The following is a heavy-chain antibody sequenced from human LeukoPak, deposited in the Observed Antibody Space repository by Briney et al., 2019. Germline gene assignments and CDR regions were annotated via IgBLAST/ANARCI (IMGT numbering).Heavy chain of an antibody. V-gene: IGHV3-21*01. J-gene: IGHJ5*02. CDR3: ARDKGYGGNSGWFDP. Sequence: GGSLRLSCAASGFTFTNYAMNWVRQAPGKGLEWVSSISSSSSYIYYADSVKGPFTISRDNAKNSLYLQMNSLRAEDTAVYYCARDKGYGGNSGWFDPWGQGTLVTVSS. CDR2: ISSSSSYI. D-gene: IGHD4-23*01. CDR1: GFTFTNYA.